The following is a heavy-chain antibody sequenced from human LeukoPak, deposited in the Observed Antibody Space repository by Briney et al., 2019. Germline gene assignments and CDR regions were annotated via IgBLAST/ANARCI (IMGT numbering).Heavy chain of an antibody. CDR1: GFTFSDYH. CDR2: ISSSDSTI. J-gene: IGHJ3*02. V-gene: IGHV3-11*01. CDR3: AGKSGSGSYYNFPDAFDI. Sequence: PGGSLRLSCAAYGFTFSDYHMSWIRQAPGEGLEWVSYISSSDSTIYYAYSVKRRFTISRDNAKNSLYLQMNSLRADDTAVYYCAGKSGSGSYYNFPDAFDIWGQGTMVTVSS. D-gene: IGHD3-10*01.